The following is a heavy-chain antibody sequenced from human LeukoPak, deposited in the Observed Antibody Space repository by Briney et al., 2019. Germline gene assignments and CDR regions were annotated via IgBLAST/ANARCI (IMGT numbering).Heavy chain of an antibody. CDR2: ISWNSGSI. CDR3: AKFSGSGWSEPDY. V-gene: IGHV3-9*01. D-gene: IGHD6-19*01. J-gene: IGHJ4*02. Sequence: PGGSLRLSCVASGFTFNDYAFHWVRLAPGKGLEWVSGISWNSGSIGYADSVKGRFTISRDNAKNSLYLQMNSLRAEDTALYYCAKFSGSGWSEPDYWGQGTLVTVSS. CDR1: GFTFNDYA.